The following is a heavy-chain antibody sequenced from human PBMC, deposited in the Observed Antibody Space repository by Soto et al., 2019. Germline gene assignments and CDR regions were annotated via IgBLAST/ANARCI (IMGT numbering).Heavy chain of an antibody. J-gene: IGHJ4*02. CDR2: VNPTGGST. Sequence: QVQLVQSGAEVKKPGASVRVSCKASGYTFTSYYIHWVRQAPGQGLEWMAIVNPTGGSTNYAQKFHGRITVTFDTSTSTVFMELNSLRYEDTAVYYCARHLAAGDSWGQGTLVTVSS. CDR1: GYTFTSYY. CDR3: ARHLAAGDS. V-gene: IGHV1-46*03. D-gene: IGHD6-25*01.